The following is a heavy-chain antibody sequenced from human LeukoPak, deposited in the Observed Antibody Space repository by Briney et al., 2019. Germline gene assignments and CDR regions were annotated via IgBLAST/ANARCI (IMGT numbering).Heavy chain of an antibody. D-gene: IGHD6-6*01. J-gene: IGHJ3*02. CDR2: ISSSSSYI. V-gene: IGHV3-21*01. CDR3: ARIYSSSSGGAFDI. Sequence: GGSLRLSCAASGFTFSSYSMNWVRQAPGKGLEWVSSISSSSSYIYYADSVKGRFTISRDNAKNSLYLQINSLRAEDTAVYYCARIYSSSSGGAFDIWGQGTMVTVSS. CDR1: GFTFSSYS.